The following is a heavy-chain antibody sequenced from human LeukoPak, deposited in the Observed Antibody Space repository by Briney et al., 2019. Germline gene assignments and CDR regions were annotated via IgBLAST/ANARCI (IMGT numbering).Heavy chain of an antibody. J-gene: IGHJ5*02. CDR2: INPNSGGT. Sequence: GASVKVSCNASGYTFTGYYMHWVRQAPGQGLEWMGWINPNSGGTNYAQKFQGRVTMTRDTSISTAYMELSRLRSDDTAVYYCARKYYYDSSGPNWFDPWGQGTLVTVSS. CDR1: GYTFTGYY. D-gene: IGHD3-22*01. CDR3: ARKYYYDSSGPNWFDP. V-gene: IGHV1-2*02.